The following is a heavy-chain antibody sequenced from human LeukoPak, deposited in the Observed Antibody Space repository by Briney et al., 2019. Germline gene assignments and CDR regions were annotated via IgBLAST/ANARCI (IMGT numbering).Heavy chain of an antibody. J-gene: IGHJ4*02. CDR1: GFTFSSYW. V-gene: IGHV3-74*01. CDR3: ARSGCPYYFDY. Sequence: PGGSLRLSCAASGFTFSSYWMHWVRQAPGKGLVWVSRIHSDGSSTSYADSVRGRFTISRDDAKSTLYLQMNSLRAEDTAVYYCARSGCPYYFDYWGQGTLVTVSS. D-gene: IGHD3-22*01. CDR2: IHSDGSST.